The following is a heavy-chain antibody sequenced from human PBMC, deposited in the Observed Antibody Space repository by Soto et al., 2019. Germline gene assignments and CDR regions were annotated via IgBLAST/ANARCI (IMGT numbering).Heavy chain of an antibody. J-gene: IGHJ4*02. CDR1: GGSFSGYY. CDR3: ARGGESVVVVAATGHFDY. V-gene: IGHV4-34*01. CDR2: INHSGST. D-gene: IGHD2-15*01. Sequence: QVQLQQWGAGLLKPSETLSLTCAVSGGSFSGYYWSWIRQPPGKGLEWIGEINHSGSTNYNPSLKSRVTISVDTSKNQFSLKLSSVTAADTAVYYCARGGESVVVVAATGHFDYWGQGTLVTVSS.